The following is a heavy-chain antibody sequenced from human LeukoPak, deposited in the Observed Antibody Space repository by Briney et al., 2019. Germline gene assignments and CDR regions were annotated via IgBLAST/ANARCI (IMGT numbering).Heavy chain of an antibody. CDR2: INPNSGGT. V-gene: IGHV1-2*02. J-gene: IGHJ4*02. CDR3: ARVREGYNYDYVLYSFDY. Sequence: GASVKVSCKASGYTFTGYYMHWVRQAPGQGLEWMGWINPNSGGTNYAQKFQGRVTMTRDTSISTAYMELSRLRSDDTAVYYCARVREGYNYDYVLYSFDYWGQGTLVTVSS. CDR1: GYTFTGYY. D-gene: IGHD5-18*01.